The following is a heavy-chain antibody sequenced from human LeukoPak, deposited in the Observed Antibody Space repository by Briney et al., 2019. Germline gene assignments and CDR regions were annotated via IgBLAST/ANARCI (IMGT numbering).Heavy chain of an antibody. Sequence: GASVKVSCKASGYTFTSYYMHWVRQAPGQGLEWMGIINPSGGSTSYAQKFQGRVTMTRDTSTSTAYMELSSLRSEDTAVYYCARSGGASSPRLYYYGMDVWGQGTTVTVSS. CDR3: ARSGGASSPRLYYYGMDV. J-gene: IGHJ6*02. CDR2: INPSGGST. V-gene: IGHV1-46*01. CDR1: GYTFTSYY. D-gene: IGHD6-13*01.